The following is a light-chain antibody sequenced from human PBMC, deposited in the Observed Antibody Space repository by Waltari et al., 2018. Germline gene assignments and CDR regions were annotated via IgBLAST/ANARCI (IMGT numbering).Light chain of an antibody. CDR3: QKSYDTPRT. Sequence: DFQMTQSPSSLSASVGDRVTITCRASQYISTYLNWYQQKPGKGPKLLIYAASTLQSGVPSRFSGSGSGTDFTFTISSLQHEDVATYYCQKSYDTPRTFGQGTKVEVK. CDR1: QYISTY. V-gene: IGKV1-39*01. CDR2: AAS. J-gene: IGKJ1*01.